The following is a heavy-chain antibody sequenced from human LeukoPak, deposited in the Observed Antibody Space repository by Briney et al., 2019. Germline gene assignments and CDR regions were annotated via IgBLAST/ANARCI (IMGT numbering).Heavy chain of an antibody. CDR1: GFTFSSYG. CDR2: IWYDGSNK. J-gene: IGHJ4*02. CDR3: ARDLGGFDLYQLLSFGWFDY. D-gene: IGHD2-2*01. Sequence: GRSLRLSCAASGFTFSSYGMHWVRQAPGKGLEWVAVIWYDGSNKYYADSVKGRSTISRDSSKNTLYLQMNSLRAEDTAVYYCARDLGGFDLYQLLSFGWFDYWGQGTLVTVSS. V-gene: IGHV3-33*01.